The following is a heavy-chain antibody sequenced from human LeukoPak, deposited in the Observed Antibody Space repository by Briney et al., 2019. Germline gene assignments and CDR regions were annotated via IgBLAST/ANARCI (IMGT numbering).Heavy chain of an antibody. CDR2: IDYSGSY. J-gene: IGHJ5*02. CDR1: GGSISNHY. V-gene: IGHV4-59*11. CDR3: ARVGALDWFDP. D-gene: IGHD3-10*01. Sequence: PSETLSLTCTVSGGSISNHYWTWIRQPPGKGLEWIGYIDYSGSYNYNPSLKSRITISADTSKSQFSLKLRSLTAADTADYYCARVGALDWFDPWGQGILVTVSS.